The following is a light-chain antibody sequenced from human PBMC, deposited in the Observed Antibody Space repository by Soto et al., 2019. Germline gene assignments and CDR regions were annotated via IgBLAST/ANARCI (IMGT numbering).Light chain of an antibody. J-gene: IGKJ4*01. Sequence: IVFTQSPGSLSVSQGERATLSCWASQSVSSYLAWYQQKPGQAPRLLIYDASNRATGIPARFSGSGSGTDFTLTISSLEPEDFAVYSCQQRSNWLTFGGGTKVDIK. CDR1: QSVSSY. CDR3: QQRSNWLT. CDR2: DAS. V-gene: IGKV3-11*01.